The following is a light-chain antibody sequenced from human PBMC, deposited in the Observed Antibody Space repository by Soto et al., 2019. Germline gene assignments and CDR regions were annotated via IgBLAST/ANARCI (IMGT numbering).Light chain of an antibody. J-gene: IGKJ4*01. CDR3: QQSYSTPQLT. V-gene: IGKV1-39*01. Sequence: IQMTQSPSTLSGSLGDRVTITCRASQTISSWLAWYQQKPGKAPKLLIYAASSLQSGVPSRFSGSGSGTDFTLTISSLQPEDFATYYCQQSYSTPQLTFGGGTKVDI. CDR2: AAS. CDR1: QTISSW.